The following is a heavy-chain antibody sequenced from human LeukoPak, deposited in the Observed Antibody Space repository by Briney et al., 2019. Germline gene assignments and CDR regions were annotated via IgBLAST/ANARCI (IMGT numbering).Heavy chain of an antibody. D-gene: IGHD6-19*01. CDR2: IGSDGSGT. CDR3: IRGHSSGWYRFDD. Sequence: GGSLRLSCAASGFTFSSFWMHWVRQTPGKGLVWVSRIGSDGSGTTYADSVKGRFTVSRDNAKNTLYLQMNSLRAEDTAVYYCIRGHSSGWYRFDDWGQGTLVTVSS. J-gene: IGHJ4*02. V-gene: IGHV3-74*01. CDR1: GFTFSSFW.